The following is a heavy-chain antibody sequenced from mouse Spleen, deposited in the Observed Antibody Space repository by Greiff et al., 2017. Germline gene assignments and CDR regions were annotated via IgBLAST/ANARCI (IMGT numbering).Heavy chain of an antibody. V-gene: IGHV1-18*01. J-gene: IGHJ4*01. D-gene: IGHD2-3*01. Sequence: VQLKESGPELVKPGASVKIPCKASGYTFTDYNMDWVKQSHGKSLEWIGDINPNNGGTIYNQKFKGKATLTVDKSSSTAYMELRSLTSEDTAVYYCAREGRWLLPYYAMDYWGQGTSVTVSS. CDR2: INPNNGGT. CDR3: AREGRWLLPYYAMDY. CDR1: GYTFTDYN.